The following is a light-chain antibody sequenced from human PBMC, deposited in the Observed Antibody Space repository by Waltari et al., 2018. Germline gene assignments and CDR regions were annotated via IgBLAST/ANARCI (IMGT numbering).Light chain of an antibody. V-gene: IGLV7-43*01. CDR2: STT. J-gene: IGLJ3*02. CDR3: LLYDGSDQV. Sequence: QTVVTQEPSLTVSTGGAVTLTCASSAGAVTSGKYPNWIQQKPGQVPRSLIHSTTNRHSWTPARFSGSLLGGKAALTLSGVQPEDEAEYYCLLYDGSDQVFGGGTKLTVL. CDR1: AGAVTSGKY.